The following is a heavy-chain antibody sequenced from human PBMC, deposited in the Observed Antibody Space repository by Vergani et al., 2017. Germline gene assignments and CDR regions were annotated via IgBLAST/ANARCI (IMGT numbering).Heavy chain of an antibody. CDR1: GGAVNSGSNF. CDR2: TSTDGNT. Sequence: QVQLQESGPGLVKPSQTLSLTCSVSGGAVNSGSNFWTWIRQPAGKGLEWIGRTSTDGNTNYNPSLKSRVTVSVDTSKTQISLRLTSVTAEDTAVYYCARETVVTSWDGYRFHYMDVWGKGTTVTVSS. CDR3: ARETVVTSWDGYRFHYMDV. D-gene: IGHD3-16*02. J-gene: IGHJ6*03. V-gene: IGHV4-61*02.